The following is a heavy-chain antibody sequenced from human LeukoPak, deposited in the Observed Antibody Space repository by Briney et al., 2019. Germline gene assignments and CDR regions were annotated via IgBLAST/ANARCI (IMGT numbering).Heavy chain of an antibody. CDR3: ARDLLSRAFDI. CDR1: GYXFTGYY. D-gene: IGHD2-2*01. J-gene: IGHJ3*02. Sequence: ASVKVSCKASGYXFTGYYLHWVRQAPGQGLEWLGWISPNSDDTNYAQKFRGRDNMTRDTSISTAYMELSRLRSDDTDVYYCARDLLSRAFDIWGQGTMVTVSS. V-gene: IGHV1-2*02. CDR2: ISPNSDDT.